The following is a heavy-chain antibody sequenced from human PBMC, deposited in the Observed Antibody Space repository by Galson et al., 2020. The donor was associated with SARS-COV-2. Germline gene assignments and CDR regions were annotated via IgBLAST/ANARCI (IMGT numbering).Heavy chain of an antibody. J-gene: IGHJ4*02. CDR1: GGSISSSSYY. CDR2: IYYSGST. CDR3: ARRPGGDYIVFDY. D-gene: IGHD2-21*01. Sequence: SETLSLTCTVSGGSISSSSYYWGWIRQPPGKGLEWIGSIYYSGSTYYNPSLKSRVTISVDKSKNQFSLKLSSVTAADTAVYYCARRPGGDYIVFDYWGQGNLVTVSS. V-gene: IGHV4-39*01.